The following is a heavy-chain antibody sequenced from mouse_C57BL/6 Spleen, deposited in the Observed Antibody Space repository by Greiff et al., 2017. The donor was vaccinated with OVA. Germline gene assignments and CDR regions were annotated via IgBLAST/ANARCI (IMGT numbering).Heavy chain of an antibody. CDR1: GYTFTSYW. CDR2: IDPSDSYT. Sequence: QVQLQQSGAELVKPGASVKLSCKASGYTFTSYWMQWVKQRPGQGLEWIGEIDPSDSYTNYNQKFKGKATLTVDTSSSTAYMQLSSLTSEDSAVYYCARQRGSAMDYWGQGTSVTVSS. CDR3: ARQRGSAMDY. V-gene: IGHV1-50*01. J-gene: IGHJ4*01.